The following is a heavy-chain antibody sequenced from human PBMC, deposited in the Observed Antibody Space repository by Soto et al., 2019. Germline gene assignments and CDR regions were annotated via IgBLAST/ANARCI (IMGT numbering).Heavy chain of an antibody. Sequence: ETLSLTCTVSGGSLSSYWWSWIRQPPGKGLEWIGYIYYTGSTNYNPSLKSRVTISLDASKNQFSLKLRSVTAADTAVYYCARGPGASGTYHYFFDYWGPGNLVTVSS. V-gene: IGHV4-59*01. CDR2: IYYTGST. CDR1: GGSLSSYW. D-gene: IGHD3-10*01. J-gene: IGHJ4*02. CDR3: ARGPGASGTYHYFFDY.